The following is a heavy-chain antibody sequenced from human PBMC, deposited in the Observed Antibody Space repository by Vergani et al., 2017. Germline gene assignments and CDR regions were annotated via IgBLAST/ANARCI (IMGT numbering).Heavy chain of an antibody. CDR3: ARDRGGMDY. V-gene: IGHV1-18*01. CDR1: GFTFTSSA. D-gene: IGHD3-10*01. CDR2: ISAYNGNT. Sequence: LVPSGPAVKKPGTSVKVSCKASGFTFTSSAMQWVRQARGQRLEWMGWISAYNGNTNYAQKLQGRVTMTTDTSTSTAYMELRSLRSDDTAVYYCARDRGGMDYWGQGTLVTVSS. J-gene: IGHJ4*02.